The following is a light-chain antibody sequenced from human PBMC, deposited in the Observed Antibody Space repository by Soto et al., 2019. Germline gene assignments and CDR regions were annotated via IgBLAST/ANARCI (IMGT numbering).Light chain of an antibody. J-gene: IGKJ1*01. Sequence: EVVLTQSPVTLSLSPGERATLSCRASQSFRGLLAWYQQKPGQAPRLLIYDASNRATGIPARFSGSGSGTDFTLTISSLEPEDFAVYYCQQRSNWPWTFGQGTKVEIK. CDR3: QQRSNWPWT. V-gene: IGKV3-11*01. CDR1: QSFRGL. CDR2: DAS.